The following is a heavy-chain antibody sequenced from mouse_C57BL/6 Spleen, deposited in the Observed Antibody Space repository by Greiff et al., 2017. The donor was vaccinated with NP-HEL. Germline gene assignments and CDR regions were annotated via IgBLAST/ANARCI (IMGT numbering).Heavy chain of an antibody. J-gene: IGHJ3*01. CDR2: ISDGGSYT. CDR1: GFTFSSYA. V-gene: IGHV5-4*01. Sequence: EVHLVESGGGLVKPGGSLKLSCAASGFTFSSYAMSWVRQTPEKRLEWVATISDGGSYTYYPDNVKGRFTISRDNAKNNLYLQMSHLKSEDTAMYYCARASSYYGSSSFAYWGQGTLVTVSA. CDR3: ARASSYYGSSSFAY. D-gene: IGHD1-1*01.